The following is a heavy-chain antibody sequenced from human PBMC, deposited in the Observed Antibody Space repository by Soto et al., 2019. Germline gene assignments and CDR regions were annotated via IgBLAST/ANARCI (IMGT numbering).Heavy chain of an antibody. CDR3: AKVVAGCGGDCYPLPDY. CDR1: GFTFSSYA. D-gene: IGHD2-21*02. V-gene: IGHV3-23*01. CDR2: ISGSGGST. Sequence: EAQLLESGGDLVQPGGSLRLSCAASGFTFSSYAMSWVRQAPGKGLEWVSVISGSGGSTYYADSVKGRFTISRDNSXNXPYLEMNSLRAEDTAVYYCAKVVAGCGGDCYPLPDYWGQGTLVTVSS. J-gene: IGHJ4*02.